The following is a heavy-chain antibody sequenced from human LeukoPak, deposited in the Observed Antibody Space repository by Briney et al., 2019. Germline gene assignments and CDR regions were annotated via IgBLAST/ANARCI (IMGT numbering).Heavy chain of an antibody. V-gene: IGHV5-51*01. Sequence: GESLKIFCKASGYKFTSYWIGWVRQMPGKGLEWMGIIYPGDSDIRYSPSFQGQVTISADKSVSTAYLQWSSLKASDTAMYYCARVPYYDFWSGYYGRDYYYYYMDVWGKGTTVTVSS. CDR2: IYPGDSDI. D-gene: IGHD3-3*01. J-gene: IGHJ6*03. CDR3: ARVPYYDFWSGYYGRDYYYYYMDV. CDR1: GYKFTSYW.